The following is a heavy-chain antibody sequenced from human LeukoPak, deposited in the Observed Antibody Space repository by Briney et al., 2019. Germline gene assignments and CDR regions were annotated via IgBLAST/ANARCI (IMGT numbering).Heavy chain of an antibody. D-gene: IGHD3-9*01. CDR1: GYTFTAYY. CDR2: IIPIFGTA. J-gene: IGHJ4*02. V-gene: IGHV1-69*13. Sequence: SVKVSCKASGYTFTAYYIQWVRQAPGQGLEWMGGIIPIFGTANYAQKFQGRVTITADESTSTAYMELSSLRSEDTAVYYCARGQSSDILTGYVLLYWGQGTLVTVSS. CDR3: ARGQSSDILTGYVLLY.